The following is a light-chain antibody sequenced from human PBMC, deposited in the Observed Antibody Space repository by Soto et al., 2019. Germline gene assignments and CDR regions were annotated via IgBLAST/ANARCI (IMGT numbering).Light chain of an antibody. J-gene: IGLJ2*01. CDR1: SSDVGGYNY. V-gene: IGLV2-11*01. CDR3: CSYAGSFTSGVV. Sequence: QSALTQPRSVSGSPGPSVTISCTGTSSDVGGYNYVSWYQQHRGKAPKLMIYDVSKRPSGLPALFSGSKSGNTASLTISVLQAEDEADYYCCSYAGSFTSGVVFGGGTKLTLL. CDR2: DVS.